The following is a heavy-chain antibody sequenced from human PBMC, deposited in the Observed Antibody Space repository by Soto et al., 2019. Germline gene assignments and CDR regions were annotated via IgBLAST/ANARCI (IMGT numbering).Heavy chain of an antibody. CDR3: AKLGSSTWSPHYYFDY. V-gene: IGHV3-23*01. J-gene: IGHJ4*02. D-gene: IGHD6-13*01. CDR1: GFTFSSYA. CDR2: ISGSGGST. Sequence: GGSLRLSCAASGFTFSSYAMSWVRQAPGKGLEWVSAISGSGGSTYYADSVKGRFTISRDNSKNTLYLQMNSLRAEDTAVYYCAKLGSSTWSPHYYFDYWGQGSLVTVSS.